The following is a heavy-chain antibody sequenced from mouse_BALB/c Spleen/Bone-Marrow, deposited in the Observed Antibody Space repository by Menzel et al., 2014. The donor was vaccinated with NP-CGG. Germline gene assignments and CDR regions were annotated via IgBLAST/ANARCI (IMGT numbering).Heavy chain of an antibody. CDR3: ARAAITTVVAGY. CDR1: GSTFSSFG. J-gene: IGHJ2*01. CDR2: ISSGSSNI. V-gene: IGHV5-17*02. Sequence: EVQVVESGGGLVQPGGSRKPSCAASGSTFSSFGMHWFRPPPEKGLERVAYISSGSSNIYYADQVNGRFTISRDNPKNTLFLQMASLRSEDTAMYYCARAAITTVVAGYWGQGTTHTVSS. D-gene: IGHD1-1*01.